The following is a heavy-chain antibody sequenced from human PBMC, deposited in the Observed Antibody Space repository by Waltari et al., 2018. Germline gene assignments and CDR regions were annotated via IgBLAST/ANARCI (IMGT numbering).Heavy chain of an antibody. D-gene: IGHD3-10*01. CDR2: ISSSSSTI. CDR1: GFTFSSYS. Sequence: EVQLVESGGGLVQPGGSLRLSCAASGFTFSSYSMNWFRQAPGKGLEWVSYISSSSSTIYYADSVKGRFTISRDNAKNSLYLQMNSLRAEDTAVYYCARDYKPATFDYWGQGTLVTVSS. J-gene: IGHJ4*02. CDR3: ARDYKPATFDY. V-gene: IGHV3-48*04.